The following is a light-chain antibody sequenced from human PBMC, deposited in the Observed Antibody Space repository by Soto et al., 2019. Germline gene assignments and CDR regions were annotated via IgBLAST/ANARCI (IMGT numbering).Light chain of an antibody. V-gene: IGKV4-1*01. CDR1: KSDLYSSSNKNY. CDR3: QQYYSTSPT. CDR2: WAS. Sequence: DIVMTQSPDSLAVSLGERATINCKSNKSDLYSSSNKNYLAWYQQRPGQPPKLLIHWASTRQSGVPDRFSGSGSGTDFTLTISSLQAEDVAVYYCQQYYSTSPTFGGGTKVEIK. J-gene: IGKJ4*01.